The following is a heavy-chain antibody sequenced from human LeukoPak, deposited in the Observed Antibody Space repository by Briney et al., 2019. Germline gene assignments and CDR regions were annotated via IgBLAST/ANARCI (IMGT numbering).Heavy chain of an antibody. J-gene: IGHJ4*02. Sequence: ASVKVSCKASGYTFTGYYMHWVRQAPGQGLEWMGWINPNSGGTNYAQKFQGRVTMTRDTSISTAYMELSRLRSDDTAVYYCARDPAEGYYDSSGYYYSTYYFDYWGQGTLVTVSS. CDR1: GYTFTGYY. V-gene: IGHV1-2*02. D-gene: IGHD3-22*01. CDR3: ARDPAEGYYDSSGYYYSTYYFDY. CDR2: INPNSGGT.